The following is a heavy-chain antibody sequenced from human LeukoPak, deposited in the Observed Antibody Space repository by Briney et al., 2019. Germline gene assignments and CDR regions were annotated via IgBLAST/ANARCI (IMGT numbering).Heavy chain of an antibody. Sequence: NSSETLSLTCTVSGDSISSGDYYWSWIRQPPGKGLEWIGYIYYSGSTNYNPSLKSRVTISVDTSKNQFSLKLSSVTAADTAVYYCARDFPTQYCSSTSCHYYYMDVWGKGTTVTVSS. D-gene: IGHD2-2*01. J-gene: IGHJ6*03. CDR3: ARDFPTQYCSSTSCHYYYMDV. CDR2: IYYSGST. CDR1: GDSISSGDYY. V-gene: IGHV4-61*08.